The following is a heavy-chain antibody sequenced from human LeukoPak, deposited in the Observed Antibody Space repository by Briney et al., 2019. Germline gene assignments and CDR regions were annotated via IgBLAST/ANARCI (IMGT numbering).Heavy chain of an antibody. D-gene: IGHD6-6*01. J-gene: IGHJ4*02. CDR2: IYHSGST. CDR3: ARTIFSSSSSGPLDY. Sequence: KASETLSLTCAVSGGSISSGGYYWSWIRQPPGKGLEWIGYIYHSGSTYYNPSLKSRVTISVDRSKNQFSLKLSSVTAADTAVYYCARTIFSSSSSGPLDYWGQGTLVTVSS. CDR1: GGSISSGGYY. V-gene: IGHV4-30-2*01.